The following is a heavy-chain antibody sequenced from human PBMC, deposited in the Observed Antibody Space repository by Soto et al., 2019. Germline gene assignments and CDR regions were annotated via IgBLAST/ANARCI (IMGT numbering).Heavy chain of an antibody. D-gene: IGHD5-12*01. CDR1: GGTFSTYA. J-gene: IGHJ4*02. CDR3: ASGIKLWLRRINNGYSG. CDR2: IIPMFGTA. Sequence: QVQLVQSGAEVKKPESSVKVSCKAPGGTFSTYAISWVRQAPGQGLEWMGGIIPMFGTANYAQRFQDRVTITGDESTNTVYMELSGLRSEDTAVYFCASGIKLWLRRINNGYSGWGQGTLVTVSS. V-gene: IGHV1-69*12.